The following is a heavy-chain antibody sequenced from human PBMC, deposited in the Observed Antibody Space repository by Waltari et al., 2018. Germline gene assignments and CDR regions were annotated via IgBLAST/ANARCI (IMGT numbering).Heavy chain of an antibody. J-gene: IGHJ4*02. V-gene: IGHV3-33*06. CDR3: AKSLGDTYGRYPMDY. CDR1: GFTFSSYG. CDR2: IWYDGSNK. D-gene: IGHD3-10*01. Sequence: QVQLVESGGGVVQPGRSLRLSCAASGFTFSSYGMHWVRQAPGKGLEWVAVIWYDGSNKYYADSVKGRFTISRDNSKNTLYLQMNTLRAGDTAVYYCAKSLGDTYGRYPMDYWGQGTLVTVSS.